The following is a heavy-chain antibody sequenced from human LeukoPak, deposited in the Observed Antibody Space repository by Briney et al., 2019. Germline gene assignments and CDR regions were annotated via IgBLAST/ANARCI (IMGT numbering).Heavy chain of an antibody. CDR3: ARRVSNWFDP. V-gene: IGHV1-18*04. Sequence: ASLEVPCKASCYTFTWYNLIWVRPAPGQGLEGIAWISLYNGNTNYAQNLQGRVTLTLDTSTTTAYMELRSLRSDDTAVYYCARRVSNWFDPWGQGTLVTVSS. CDR2: ISLYNGNT. J-gene: IGHJ5*02. CDR1: CYTFTWYN.